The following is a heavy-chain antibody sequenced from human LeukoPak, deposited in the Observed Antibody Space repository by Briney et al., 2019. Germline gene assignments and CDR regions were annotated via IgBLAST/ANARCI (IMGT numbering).Heavy chain of an antibody. V-gene: IGHV3-48*01. CDR2: ISSSSSTI. D-gene: IGHD3-10*01. CDR3: ARAWYRGKGLWSSLSYYMDV. Sequence: GGSLRLSCAASGFTFSSYSMNWVRQAPGKGLEWVSYISSSSSTIYYADSVKGRFTISRDNAKNSLYLQMNSLRAEDTAVYYCARAWYRGKGLWSSLSYYMDVWGKGTTVTVSS. CDR1: GFTFSSYS. J-gene: IGHJ6*03.